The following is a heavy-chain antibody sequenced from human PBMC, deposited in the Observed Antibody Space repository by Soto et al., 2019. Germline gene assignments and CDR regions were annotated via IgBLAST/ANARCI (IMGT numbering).Heavy chain of an antibody. J-gene: IGHJ4*02. Sequence: QVQLVQSGAEVKKPGSSVKVSCKASGGTFSNYAISWVRQAPGQGLEWMGGITPIFGTANYAQKFQGRVTITADKSTSTAYMELSSLRSEDTAVYYCATRPVGVGPTFDYWGQGTLVTVSS. CDR2: ITPIFGTA. D-gene: IGHD2-2*01. CDR1: GGTFSNYA. V-gene: IGHV1-69*06. CDR3: ATRPVGVGPTFDY.